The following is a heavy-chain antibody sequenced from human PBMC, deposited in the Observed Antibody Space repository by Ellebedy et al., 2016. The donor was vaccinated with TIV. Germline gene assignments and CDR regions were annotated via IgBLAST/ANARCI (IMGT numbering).Heavy chain of an antibody. CDR2: IKPDGSAK. V-gene: IGHV3-7*03. D-gene: IGHD1/OR15-1a*01. CDR1: GFSFSSYW. CDR3: ARTYGNTRPEY. Sequence: GGSLRLSCAASGFSFSSYWMNWVRQAPGKGLEWVANIKPDGSAKYYVGSVKGRFTISRDNAKNSVYLQMNSLRVDDTAVYYCARTYGNTRPEYWGQGTQVTVSS. J-gene: IGHJ4*02.